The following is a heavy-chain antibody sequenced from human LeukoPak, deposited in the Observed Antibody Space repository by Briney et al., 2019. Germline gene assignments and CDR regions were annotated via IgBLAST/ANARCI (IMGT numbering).Heavy chain of an antibody. J-gene: IGHJ6*01. CDR2: ISSSGHDI. D-gene: IGHD2-21*02. Sequence: GGSLRLSCAVSGFSVTNNYTSWVRQAPGKGLEWVSSISSSGHDIYYADPVKGRFTISRDNAKDSLYLQMNSLRVEDTAVYYCARHRDGFYYGMDVWGQGTTVTVSS. CDR1: GFSVTNNY. CDR3: ARHRDGFYYGMDV. V-gene: IGHV3-21*01.